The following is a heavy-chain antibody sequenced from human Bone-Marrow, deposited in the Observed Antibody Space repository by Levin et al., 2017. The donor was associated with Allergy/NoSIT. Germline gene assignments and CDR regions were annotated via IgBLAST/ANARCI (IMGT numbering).Heavy chain of an antibody. CDR1: GFTFTTYR. V-gene: IGHV3-64*01. D-gene: IGHD2-2*03. J-gene: IGHJ4*02. CDR2: IASGGNT. Sequence: RTGGSLRLSCEASGFTFTTYRMHWVRQAPGKGLEFVAAIASGGNTFYSNSMKGRFIISRDNSKNILYLQMGSLRPEDMAMYYCARDGYCSGSSCYAGLDYWGQGTLVTVSS. CDR3: ARDGYCSGSSCYAGLDY.